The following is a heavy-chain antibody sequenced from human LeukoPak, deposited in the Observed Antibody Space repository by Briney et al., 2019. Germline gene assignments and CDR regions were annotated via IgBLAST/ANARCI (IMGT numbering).Heavy chain of an antibody. V-gene: IGHV4-59*08. CDR2: IYYSGST. J-gene: IGHJ3*02. CDR3: ARDLWFGELLWPSAFDI. CDR1: GGFLSSYY. Sequence: SGTLSLTCTVSGGFLSSYYWSWIRQPPGKGLEWIGYIYYSGSTNYNPSLKSRVTISVDTSKNQFSLKLSSVTAADTAVYYCARDLWFGELLWPSAFDIWGQGTMVTVSS. D-gene: IGHD3-10*01.